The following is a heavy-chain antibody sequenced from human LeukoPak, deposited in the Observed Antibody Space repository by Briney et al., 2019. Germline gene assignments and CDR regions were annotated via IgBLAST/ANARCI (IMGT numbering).Heavy chain of an antibody. V-gene: IGHV1-2*02. J-gene: IGHJ5*01. CDR1: GYTFTGYY. D-gene: IGHD3-9*01. Sequence: ASVKVSCKASGYTFTGYYMHWARQAPGQGLEWMGWINPNSGGTNYAQKFQGRVTMTRDTSISTAYMELSRLRSDDTAVYYCARDLRYFDWYDFWGQGTLVTVSS. CDR2: INPNSGGT. CDR3: ARDLRYFDWYDF.